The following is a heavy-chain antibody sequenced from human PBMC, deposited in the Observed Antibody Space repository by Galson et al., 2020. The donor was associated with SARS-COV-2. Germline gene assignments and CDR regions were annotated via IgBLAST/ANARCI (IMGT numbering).Heavy chain of an antibody. CDR1: GGSISSSDW. J-gene: IGHJ6*03. CDR2: IYHSGYT. V-gene: IGHV4-4*02. Sequence: SETLSLTCAVSGGSISSSDWWGWVRPPPGKGLEWIGEIYHSGYTNYNPSLKSRVTMSVDTSKNQFSLKLSSVTAADTALYYCSRIIVTAYYFSYMDVWGKGTTVTVSS. D-gene: IGHD2-21*02. CDR3: SRIIVTAYYFSYMDV.